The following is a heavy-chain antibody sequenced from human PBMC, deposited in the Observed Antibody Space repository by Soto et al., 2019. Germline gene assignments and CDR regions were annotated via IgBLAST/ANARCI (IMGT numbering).Heavy chain of an antibody. CDR1: GFTFSSYA. CDR2: ISGSGGSA. Sequence: ESGGGLVQPGGSLRISCAASGFTFSSYAMSWVRQAPGKGLECLSTISGSGGSAYYADSVKGRFTITRDNSKNTLHLQMNSLRAEDTAVYYCAKASDYDDILTGLHWGQGTLVTVSA. CDR3: AKASDYDDILTGLH. D-gene: IGHD3-9*01. J-gene: IGHJ4*02. V-gene: IGHV3-23*01.